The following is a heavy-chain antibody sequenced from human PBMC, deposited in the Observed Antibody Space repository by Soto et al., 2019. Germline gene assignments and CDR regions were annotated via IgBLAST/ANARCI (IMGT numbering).Heavy chain of an antibody. D-gene: IGHD3-22*01. J-gene: IGHJ3*02. CDR3: ARLRYYDSSGCFDPFDI. CDR2: ISYSGRT. V-gene: IGHV4-59*08. Sequence: SETLSLTCTVSGGSISSYYWSWIRQPPGKGLEWIAYISYSGRTNYNPSLKSRVSISEDTSKNRFSLRLSSVTAADTAVYYCARLRYYDSSGCFDPFDIWGQGTMVTVSS. CDR1: GGSISSYY.